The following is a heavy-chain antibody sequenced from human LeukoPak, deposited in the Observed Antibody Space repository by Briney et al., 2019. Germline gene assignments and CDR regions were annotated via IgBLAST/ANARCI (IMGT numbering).Heavy chain of an antibody. Sequence: SETLSLTCTVSGGSISSYYWSWIRQPPGKGLEWIGYIYYSGSTNYNPSPKSRATISVDTSKNQFSLKLSSVTAADTAVYYCARGPNTAMVTGGWFDPWGQGTLVTVSS. CDR3: ARGPNTAMVTGGWFDP. D-gene: IGHD5-18*01. J-gene: IGHJ5*02. CDR1: GGSISSYY. CDR2: IYYSGST. V-gene: IGHV4-59*01.